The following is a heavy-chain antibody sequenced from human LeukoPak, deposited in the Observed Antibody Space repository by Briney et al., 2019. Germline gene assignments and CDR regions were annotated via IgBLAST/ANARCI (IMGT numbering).Heavy chain of an antibody. Sequence: ASVKVSCQASGYSFTSYYVSWVRQAPGQGLEWMGWINVYNEMTNYGHNVRGRVTMTRDTSTSTVYMELRSLTADDTAMYYCVRGSSDLWGGYLQYWGQGTLVTVSS. D-gene: IGHD3-3*01. V-gene: IGHV1-18*01. CDR3: VRGSSDLWGGYLQY. CDR1: GYSFTSYY. J-gene: IGHJ4*02. CDR2: INVYNEMT.